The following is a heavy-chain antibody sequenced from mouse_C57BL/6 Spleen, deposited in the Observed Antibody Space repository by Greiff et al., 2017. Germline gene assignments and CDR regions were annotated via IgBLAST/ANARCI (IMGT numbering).Heavy chain of an antibody. D-gene: IGHD2-4*01. CDR2: IDPNSGGT. Sequence: QVQLQQSGAELVKPGASVKLSCKASGYTFTSYWMHWVKQRPGRGLEWIGRIDPNSGGTKYNEKFKSKATLTVDKPSSTAYMQLSSLTSEDSAVYYCARWVYDSDEGGDAMDYWGQGTSVTVSS. J-gene: IGHJ4*01. CDR3: ARWVYDSDEGGDAMDY. V-gene: IGHV1-72*01. CDR1: GYTFTSYW.